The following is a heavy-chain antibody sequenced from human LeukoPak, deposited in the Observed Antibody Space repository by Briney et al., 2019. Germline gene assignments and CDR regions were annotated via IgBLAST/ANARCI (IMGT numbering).Heavy chain of an antibody. J-gene: IGHJ3*02. D-gene: IGHD3-22*01. CDR2: MNPNSGNT. CDR3: ARGYEFAFKKSDAFDI. CDR1: GYTFTSYY. Sequence: ASVKVSCKASGYTFTSYYMHWVRQATGQGLEWMGWMNPNSGNTGYAQKFQGRVTMTRNTSISTAYMELSSLRSEDTAVYYCARGYEFAFKKSDAFDIWGQGTMVTVSS. V-gene: IGHV1-8*02.